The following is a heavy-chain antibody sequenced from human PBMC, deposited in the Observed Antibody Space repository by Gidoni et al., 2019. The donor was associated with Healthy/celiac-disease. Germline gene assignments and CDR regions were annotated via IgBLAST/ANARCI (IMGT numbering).Heavy chain of an antibody. Sequence: EVPLLESGGGLVQPGGSLRLSCAASGFTFSSYAMSWVRQAPGKGLEWVSAISGSGGSTYYADSVKGRFTISRDNSKNTLYLQMNSLRAEDTAVYYCAKGGIWVSIAAAGYYYMDVWGKGTTVTVSS. CDR3: AKGGIWVSIAAAGYYYMDV. J-gene: IGHJ6*03. D-gene: IGHD6-13*01. V-gene: IGHV3-23*01. CDR2: ISGSGGST. CDR1: GFTFSSYA.